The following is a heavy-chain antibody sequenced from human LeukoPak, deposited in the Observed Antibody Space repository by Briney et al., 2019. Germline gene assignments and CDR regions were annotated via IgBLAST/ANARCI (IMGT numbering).Heavy chain of an antibody. CDR2: FDPEDGET. CDR1: GYTLTELS. V-gene: IGHV1-24*01. J-gene: IGHJ4*02. CDR3: ATANYDSSGYYYKYFDY. D-gene: IGHD3-22*01. Sequence: ASVKVSSKVSGYTLTELSMHWVRQAPGKGLEWMGGFDPEDGETIYAQKFQGRVTMTEDTSTDTAYMELSSLRSEDTAVYYCATANYDSSGYYYKYFDYWGQGTLVTVSS.